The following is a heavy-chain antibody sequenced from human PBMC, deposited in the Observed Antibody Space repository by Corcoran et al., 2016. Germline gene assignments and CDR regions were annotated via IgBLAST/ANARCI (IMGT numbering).Heavy chain of an antibody. D-gene: IGHD3-16*01. Sequence: EVQLVESGGGLVKPGWSLRLSCAASGFTFSNAWMNWVRQAPGKGLEWVARIKSKTDGGTKDYAAPVKGRFTISRDDSKNTLYLQMNSLKTEDTAVYYCSTAMLKWGQGTLVTASS. CDR2: IKSKTDGGTK. V-gene: IGHV3-15*07. CDR1: GFTFSNAW. J-gene: IGHJ4*02. CDR3: STAMLK.